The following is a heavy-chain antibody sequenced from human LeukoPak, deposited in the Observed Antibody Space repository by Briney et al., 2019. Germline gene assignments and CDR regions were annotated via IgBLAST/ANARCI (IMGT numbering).Heavy chain of an antibody. J-gene: IGHJ4*02. D-gene: IGHD1-26*01. CDR2: ISWNSGSI. CDR3: ARDLGSGSYPNPFDY. CDR1: GFTFDDYA. Sequence: PGGSLRLSCAASGFTFDDYAMHWVRQAPGKGLEWVSGISWNSGSIGYADSVKGRFTISRDNAKNSLYLQMNSLRAEDTAVYYCARDLGSGSYPNPFDYWGQGTLVTVSS. V-gene: IGHV3-9*01.